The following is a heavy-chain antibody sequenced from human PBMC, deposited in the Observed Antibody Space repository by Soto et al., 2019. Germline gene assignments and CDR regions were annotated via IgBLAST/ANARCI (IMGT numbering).Heavy chain of an antibody. Sequence: PSETLSLTCTVSGGSISSYYWSWIRQPPGKGLEWIGYIYYSGSTNYSPSLKSRVTISVDTPKNQFSLKLSSVTAADTAVYYCARYYYDSSGYYYSGPWGQGTLVTVSS. V-gene: IGHV4-59*01. D-gene: IGHD3-22*01. CDR3: ARYYYDSSGYYYSGP. CDR2: IYYSGST. CDR1: GGSISSYY. J-gene: IGHJ5*02.